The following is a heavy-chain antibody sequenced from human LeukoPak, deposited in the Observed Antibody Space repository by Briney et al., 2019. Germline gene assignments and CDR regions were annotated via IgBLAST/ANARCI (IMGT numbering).Heavy chain of an antibody. CDR3: AELGITMIGGV. Sequence: GGSLRLSCAASGFTFSSYGMHWVRQAPGKGLEWVAVISYDGSNKYYADSVKGRFTISRDNSKNTLYLQMNSLRSEDTAVYYCAELGITMIGGVWGKGTTVTISS. CDR1: GFTFSSYG. CDR2: ISYDGSNK. V-gene: IGHV3-30*18. D-gene: IGHD3-10*02. J-gene: IGHJ6*04.